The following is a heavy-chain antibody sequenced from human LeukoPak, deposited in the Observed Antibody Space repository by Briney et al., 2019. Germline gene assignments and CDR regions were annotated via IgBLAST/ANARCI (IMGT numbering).Heavy chain of an antibody. CDR1: GDSTNTYF. J-gene: IGHJ4*02. Sequence: SETLSLTCTLSGDSTNTYFWSWIRQSPGKGLEWIGYIYYTGTTNYNPSLKSRVTISVDTSKNQFSLKVNSVTAADTGVYYCASKSTDHGELRFDYWGQGTLVTVSS. CDR2: IYYTGTT. D-gene: IGHD4-17*01. V-gene: IGHV4-59*01. CDR3: ASKSTDHGELRFDY.